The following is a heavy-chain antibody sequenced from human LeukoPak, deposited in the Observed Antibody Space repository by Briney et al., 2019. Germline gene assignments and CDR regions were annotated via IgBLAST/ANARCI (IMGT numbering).Heavy chain of an antibody. V-gene: IGHV4-34*01. D-gene: IGHD3-22*01. CDR2: INHSGST. J-gene: IGHJ4*02. CDR1: GGSISSYY. Sequence: PSETLSLTCTVSGGSISSYYWSWIRQPPGKGLEWIGEINHSGSTNYSPSLKSRVTISVDTSKNQFSLKLSSVTAADTAVYYCARALGYDSSGDSDYWGQGTLVAVSS. CDR3: ARALGYDSSGDSDY.